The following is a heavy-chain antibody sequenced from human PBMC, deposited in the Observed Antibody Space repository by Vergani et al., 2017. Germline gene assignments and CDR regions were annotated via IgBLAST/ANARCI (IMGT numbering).Heavy chain of an antibody. D-gene: IGHD2-2*01. CDR3: ARGYQLLDY. V-gene: IGHV3-48*01. J-gene: IGHJ4*02. Sequence: EVQLVESGGGLVQPGGSLRLSCAASGFTFSSYSMNWVRQAPGKGLEWVSYISSSSSTIYADSVKGRFSISRDNAKNSLYLQMNSLRAEDTAVYYCARGYQLLDYWGQGTLVTVSS. CDR2: ISSSSSTI. CDR1: GFTFSSYS.